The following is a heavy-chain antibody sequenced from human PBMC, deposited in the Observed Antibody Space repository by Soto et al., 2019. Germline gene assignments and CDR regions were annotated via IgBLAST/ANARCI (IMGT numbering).Heavy chain of an antibody. Sequence: QVQLVESGGGLVKPGGSLRLSCAASGFTFSDYYMSWIRQAPGKGLEWVSYISSSGSSIYYADSVKGRFTISRDNAKNSLYLQMNSLRAEDTAVYYCARVPTVTTSEGGRSYYGMDVWGQGTTVTVSS. CDR3: ARVPTVTTSEGGRSYYGMDV. CDR2: ISSSGSSI. D-gene: IGHD4-17*01. V-gene: IGHV3-11*01. J-gene: IGHJ6*02. CDR1: GFTFSDYY.